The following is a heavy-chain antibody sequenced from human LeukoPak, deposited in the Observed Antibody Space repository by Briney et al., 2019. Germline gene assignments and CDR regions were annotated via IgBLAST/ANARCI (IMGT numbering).Heavy chain of an antibody. CDR1: GYAFTTYY. CDR3: ARLFTLGDAFDF. Sequence: ASVKVSCKTSGYAFTTYYIHWMRQAPGQSLEWMGRVDPLGGSTTYAQRFQGRISMTRDTSSSIIYMELSSLRSEDTAIYYCARLFTLGDAFDFWGQGTVVTVSS. D-gene: IGHD3-10*01. J-gene: IGHJ3*01. CDR2: VDPLGGST. V-gene: IGHV1-46*01.